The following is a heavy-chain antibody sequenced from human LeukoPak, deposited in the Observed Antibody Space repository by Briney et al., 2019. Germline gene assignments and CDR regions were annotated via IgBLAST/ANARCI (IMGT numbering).Heavy chain of an antibody. Sequence: ASVKVSCKTSGYSFTYYIYWVRQAPGQGLGWGGYISPNSGDTKYAQKFQGRVTLTTDTSITTAYMELSRLTSDDTAVYYCASYDSGYNWNRHWGQGTLITVSS. CDR2: ISPNSGDT. CDR3: ASYDSGYNWNRH. V-gene: IGHV1-2*02. D-gene: IGHD1-20*01. CDR1: GYSFTYY. J-gene: IGHJ4*02.